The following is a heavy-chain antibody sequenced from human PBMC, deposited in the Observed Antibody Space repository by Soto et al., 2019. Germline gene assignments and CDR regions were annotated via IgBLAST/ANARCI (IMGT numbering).Heavy chain of an antibody. CDR1: GVTFTSET. V-gene: IGHV1-69*01. CDR2: IIPLFGAA. J-gene: IGHJ5*02. Sequence: QVQLVQSGAEVKKPGSSVKVSCKASGVTFTSETISWVRQAPGQGLEWMGGIIPLFGAANYAQKFQGRVTITADESTSTVYMELSSLRSDDMAVYYCAREGPPDIAWFDPWGQGTLVSVSS. D-gene: IGHD2-15*01. CDR3: AREGPPDIAWFDP.